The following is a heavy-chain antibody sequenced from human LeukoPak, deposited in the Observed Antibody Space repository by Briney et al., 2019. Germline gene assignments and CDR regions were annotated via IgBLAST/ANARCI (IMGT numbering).Heavy chain of an antibody. J-gene: IGHJ4*02. CDR2: ISSSSSYI. V-gene: IGHV3-21*01. D-gene: IGHD6-19*01. CDR1: GFTFSSYS. Sequence: PGGSLRLSCAASGFTFSSYSMNWVRQAPGKGLEWVSSISSSSSYIYYADSVKGRFTISRDNAKNSLYLQMNSLRAEDTAVYYCARDYEEAVASPHDCWGQGTLVTVSS. CDR3: ARDYEEAVASPHDC.